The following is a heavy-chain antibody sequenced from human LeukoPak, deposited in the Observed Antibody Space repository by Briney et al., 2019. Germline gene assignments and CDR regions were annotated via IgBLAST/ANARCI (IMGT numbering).Heavy chain of an antibody. CDR1: GGSISSHY. CDR2: IYYSGST. Sequence: SETLSLTCTVSGGSISSHYWSWIRQPPGKGLGWIGYIYYSGSTNYNPSLKSRVTISVDTSKNQFSLKLSSVTAADTAVYYCARTDGSGYESKYYFDYWGQGTLVTVSS. D-gene: IGHD5-12*01. J-gene: IGHJ4*02. V-gene: IGHV4-59*11. CDR3: ARTDGSGYESKYYFDY.